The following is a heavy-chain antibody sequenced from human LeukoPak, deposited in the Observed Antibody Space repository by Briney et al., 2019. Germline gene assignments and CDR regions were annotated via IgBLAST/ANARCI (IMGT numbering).Heavy chain of an antibody. CDR1: GGSISSSNYY. J-gene: IGHJ5*02. V-gene: IGHV4-39*07. Sequence: SETLSLTCTVSGGSISSSNYYWGWVREPPGKGLEWIGSIYYSGSTYYNPSLQSRVTRSVDTSKNQFSLKRSSVTAAATALYYCARESNYHGSGTGWFDPWGQGTLVPVSS. D-gene: IGHD3-10*01. CDR2: IYYSGST. CDR3: ARESNYHGSGTGWFDP.